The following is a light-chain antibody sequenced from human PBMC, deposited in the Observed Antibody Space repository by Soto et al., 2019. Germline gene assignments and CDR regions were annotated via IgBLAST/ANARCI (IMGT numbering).Light chain of an antibody. V-gene: IGLV4-69*01. CDR3: QTWSTDIRV. CDR2: LNSDGSH. Sequence: QSVLTQPPSASASLGASVKLTCTLSSRHNSYAIAWHQQQPEKGPRYLMKLNSDGSHSKGDGIPDRFSGSSYGAERYLTISSLQSEDEADYCCQTWSTDIRVFGGGTKLTVL. CDR1: SRHNSYA. J-gene: IGLJ3*02.